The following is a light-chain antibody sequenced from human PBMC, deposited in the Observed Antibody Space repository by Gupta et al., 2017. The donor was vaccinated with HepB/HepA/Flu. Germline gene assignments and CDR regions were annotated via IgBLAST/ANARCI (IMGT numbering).Light chain of an antibody. CDR1: QSISSY. V-gene: IGKV1-39*01. CDR2: AAC. J-gene: IGKJ2*04. Sequence: DIQMTQSPSSLSASVGDRVTITCRASQSISSYLNWYQQKPGKAPKLLIYAACSLQSGVPSRFSGSGSGTDCTLTIRSLQPEDFATYYCQQSYTTPPDGCSFGQGTKLEIK. CDR3: QQSYTTPPDGCS.